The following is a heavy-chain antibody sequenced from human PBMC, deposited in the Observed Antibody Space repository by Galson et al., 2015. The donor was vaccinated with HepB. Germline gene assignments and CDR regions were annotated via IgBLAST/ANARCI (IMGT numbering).Heavy chain of an antibody. CDR1: GGSVSRFI. CDR2: MRSSGTS. CDR3: ARRSEMGSPSSASQDFWLGS. D-gene: IGHD5-24*01. Sequence: SETLSLTCTVSGGSVSRFIWNWIRQSPGKGLEWIGFMRSSGTSVYNPSLESRFTISIDVAKNQFSLILGSVTAADTGVYYCARRSEMGSPSSASQDFWLGSWGPGIPVSVSS. V-gene: IGHV4-59*02. J-gene: IGHJ5*01.